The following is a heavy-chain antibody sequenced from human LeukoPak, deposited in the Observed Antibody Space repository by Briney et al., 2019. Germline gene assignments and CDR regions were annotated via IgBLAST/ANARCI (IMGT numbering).Heavy chain of an antibody. J-gene: IGHJ4*02. V-gene: IGHV4-61*01. CDR2: IYYSGST. D-gene: IGHD6-6*01. CDR3: ASESSGTFDY. CDR1: GGSVSSGSYY. Sequence: SETLSLTCTVSGGSVSSGSYYWSWIRQPPGQGLEWIAYIYYSGSTNYNPSLKSRVTISVDTSKNQFSLKLSSVTAADTAVYYCASESSGTFDYWGQGTLVTVSS.